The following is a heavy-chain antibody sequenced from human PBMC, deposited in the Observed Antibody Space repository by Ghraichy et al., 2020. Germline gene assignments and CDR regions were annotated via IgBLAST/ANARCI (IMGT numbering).Heavy chain of an antibody. J-gene: IGHJ6*02. CDR2: ITGSGDST. D-gene: IGHD4-23*01. Sequence: GGSLRLSCAASGFTFSNYAMNWVRQAPGKGLEWVSVITGSGDSTYYADSVKGRFTISRDNSKNTLYLQVNSLRAEDTAVYICATNGRTPPCYYGMDVWGQGTTVTVSS. V-gene: IGHV3-23*01. CDR3: ATNGRTPPCYYGMDV. CDR1: GFTFSNYA.